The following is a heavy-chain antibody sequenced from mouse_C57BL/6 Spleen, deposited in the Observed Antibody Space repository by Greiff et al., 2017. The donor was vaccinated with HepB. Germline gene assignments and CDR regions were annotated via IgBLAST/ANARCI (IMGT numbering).Heavy chain of an antibody. CDR2: IYPGDGDT. J-gene: IGHJ3*01. CDR1: GYAFSSSW. V-gene: IGHV1-82*01. CDR3: ARSHYDYDAPY. D-gene: IGHD2-4*01. Sequence: QVQLKQSGPELVKPGASVKISCKASGYAFSSSWMNWVKQRPGKGLEWIGRIYPGDGDTNYNGKFKGKATLTADKSSSTAYMQLSSLTSEDSAVYFCARSHYDYDAPYWGQGTLVTVSA.